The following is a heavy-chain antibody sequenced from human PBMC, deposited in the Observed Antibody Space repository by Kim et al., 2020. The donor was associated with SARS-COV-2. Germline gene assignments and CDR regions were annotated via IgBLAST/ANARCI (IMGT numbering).Heavy chain of an antibody. D-gene: IGHD1-26*01. V-gene: IGHV3-33*05. CDR3: TRSKGSYYYFDY. CDR1: GFTFSAYA. CDR2: ISYDGINK. Sequence: GGSLRLSCTASGFTFSAYAIHWVRQAPGKGLEWVAVISYDGINKYYADSVKGRFTISRDNSKNTLYLQMNSLRAEDTALYFCTRSKGSYYYFDYWGQGTL. J-gene: IGHJ4*02.